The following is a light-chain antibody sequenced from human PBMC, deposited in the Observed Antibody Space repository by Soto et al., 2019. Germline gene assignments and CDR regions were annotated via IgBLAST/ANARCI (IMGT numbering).Light chain of an antibody. J-gene: IGLJ3*02. V-gene: IGLV1-40*01. Sequence: QSVLTQPPSVSGAPGQRVTISCTGSSSNIGAGYDVLWYQQLPGTAPKLLIYDNNNRPSGVPDRFSGSKSGTSASLAITGLQAEDEADYYCQSYDSSLSGWVFGGGTKLTVL. CDR1: SSNIGAGYD. CDR3: QSYDSSLSGWV. CDR2: DNN.